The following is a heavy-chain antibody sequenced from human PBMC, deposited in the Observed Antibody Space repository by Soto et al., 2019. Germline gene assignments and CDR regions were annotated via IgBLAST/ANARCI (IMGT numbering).Heavy chain of an antibody. CDR1: GVSISDYY. V-gene: IGHV4-59*01. CDR2: IHYSGST. CDR3: ARDFGCHCSSTRCDPFYFDS. Sequence: QVQLQESGPGLVKPSETLSLICTVSGVSISDYYWSWIRQPPGKGLEWIGYIHYSGSTDYDPSRSSRVTISVDTSKNQFSLELTSVTATDTAVYYCARDFGCHCSSTRCDPFYFDSWGQGTLVTVSS. D-gene: IGHD2-2*01. J-gene: IGHJ4*02.